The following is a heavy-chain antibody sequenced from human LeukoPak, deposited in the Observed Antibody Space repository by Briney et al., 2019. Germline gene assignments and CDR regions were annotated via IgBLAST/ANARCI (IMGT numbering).Heavy chain of an antibody. J-gene: IGHJ6*04. CDR1: GFTVSSNY. CDR3: ARRGPDSSGLRMDV. D-gene: IGHD5-18*01. V-gene: IGHV3-53*01. Sequence: GGSLRLSCAASGFTVSSNYMNWVRQAPGKGLEWVSVVDYSGNTYYADSVKGRFTISRHNSNNTLSLQMHSLTAEDTAVYYCARRGPDSSGLRMDVWGKGTTVTVSS. CDR2: VDYSGNT.